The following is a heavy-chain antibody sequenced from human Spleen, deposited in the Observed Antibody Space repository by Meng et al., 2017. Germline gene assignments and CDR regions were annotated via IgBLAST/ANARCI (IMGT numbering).Heavy chain of an antibody. Sequence: GESLKISCAASGFYFSNAWMSWVRQVPGKGLQWVSGINWNGGSTGYADSVKGRFTISRDNAKNSLYLQMNSLRAEDTGFYHCARDSRGAYDWFDPWGQGTLVTVSS. CDR1: GFYFSNAW. CDR2: INWNGGST. V-gene: IGHV3-20*01. D-gene: IGHD6-19*01. CDR3: ARDSRGAYDWFDP. J-gene: IGHJ5*02.